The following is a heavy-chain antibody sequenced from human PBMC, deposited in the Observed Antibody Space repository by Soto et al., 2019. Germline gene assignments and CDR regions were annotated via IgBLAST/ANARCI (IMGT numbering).Heavy chain of an antibody. Sequence: ASVKVSCKASGYTFTGYYMHWVRQAPGQGLEWMGWINPNSGGTNYAQKFQGWVTMTRDTSISTAYMELSRPRSDDTAVYYCARAPANERSYVWGSYRYEYYFDYWGQGTLVTVSS. CDR2: INPNSGGT. D-gene: IGHD3-16*02. CDR3: ARAPANERSYVWGSYRYEYYFDY. CDR1: GYTFTGYY. J-gene: IGHJ4*02. V-gene: IGHV1-2*04.